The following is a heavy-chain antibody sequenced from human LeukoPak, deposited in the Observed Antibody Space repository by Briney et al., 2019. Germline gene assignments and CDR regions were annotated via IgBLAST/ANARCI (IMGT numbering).Heavy chain of an antibody. V-gene: IGHV4-34*01. CDR2: INHSGST. CDR3: ARARVQGSLYYYYYGMDV. Sequence: PSETLSLTCAVYGGSFSGYYWSWIRQPPGKGLEWIGEINHSGSTNYNPSLKSRVTISVDTSKNQFSLKLCSVTAADTAVYYCARARVQGSLYYYYYGMDVWGQGTTVTVSS. J-gene: IGHJ6*02. CDR1: GGSFSGYY. D-gene: IGHD1-1*01.